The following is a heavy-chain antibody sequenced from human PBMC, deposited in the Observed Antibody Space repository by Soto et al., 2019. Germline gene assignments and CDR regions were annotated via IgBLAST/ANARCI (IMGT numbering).Heavy chain of an antibody. J-gene: IGHJ4*02. CDR3: AREGRGKKAGYNGLVSLGY. Sequence: QVQLVQSGAEVKTPGSSLKVSCTVSGSRFSNYVISWVRQAPGHGLEGLGRIIPIFNTTQYAQKFQGRITLPADKSTNTASLELSSLRSDDTAVYYCAREGRGKKAGYNGLVSLGYWGQGTLVTVSS. CDR1: GSRFSNYV. CDR2: IIPIFNTT. D-gene: IGHD2-2*02. V-gene: IGHV1-69*06.